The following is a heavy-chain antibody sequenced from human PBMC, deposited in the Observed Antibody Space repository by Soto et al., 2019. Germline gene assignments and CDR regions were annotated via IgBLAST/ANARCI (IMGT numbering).Heavy chain of an antibody. CDR2: IIPIFGTA. Sequence: QVQLVQSGAEVKKPGSSVKVSCKASGGTFSSYAISWVRQAPGQGLEWMGGIIPIFGTANYAQKFQGRVTITADDSTSTAYMELSSLRSEDTAVYYCAREPRWYAFADYGMDVWGQGTTVTVSS. CDR1: GGTFSSYA. D-gene: IGHD6-13*01. CDR3: AREPRWYAFADYGMDV. J-gene: IGHJ6*02. V-gene: IGHV1-69*01.